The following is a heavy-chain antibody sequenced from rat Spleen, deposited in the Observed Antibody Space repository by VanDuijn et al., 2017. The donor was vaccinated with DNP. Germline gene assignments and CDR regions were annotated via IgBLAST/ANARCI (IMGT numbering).Heavy chain of an antibody. D-gene: IGHD1-2*01. V-gene: IGHV2S12*01. CDR2: ISNGGST. J-gene: IGHJ3*01. CDR3: TREGSSSSYDWFTY. Sequence: QVQLKETGPGLVQPTQTLSLTCAVSGFSLTSYRVSWVRQPPGMGLEWIAAISNGGSTYYNSALKSRLSISRDTSKSQVFLKMNSLQTEDTAIYFCTREGSSSSYDWFTYWGQGSLVTVSS. CDR1: GFSLTSYR.